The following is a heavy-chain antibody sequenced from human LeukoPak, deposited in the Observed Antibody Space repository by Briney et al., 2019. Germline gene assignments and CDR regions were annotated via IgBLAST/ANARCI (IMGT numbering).Heavy chain of an antibody. J-gene: IGHJ4*02. Sequence: GGSLRLSCAASGFTFDSYGMNWVRQAPGKGLEWISSISSSSTYIYYADSVKGRFTISRDNAKNLLYPQMNSLRAEDTAVYYCARAYCSSTRCSYYFDSWGQGTLVTVSS. CDR3: ARAYCSSTRCSYYFDS. CDR1: GFTFDSYG. D-gene: IGHD2-2*01. CDR2: ISSSSTYI. V-gene: IGHV3-21*01.